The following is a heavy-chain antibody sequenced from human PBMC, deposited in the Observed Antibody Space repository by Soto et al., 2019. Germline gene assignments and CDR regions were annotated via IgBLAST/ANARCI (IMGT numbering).Heavy chain of an antibody. V-gene: IGHV3-9*01. D-gene: IGHD2-8*01. J-gene: IGHJ4*02. Sequence: EVQLVESGGDLVQPGRSLRLSCAASGFTFDNYAMHWVRQVPGKAPEWVSGISWNGGTTGYADSVEGRFTISRDSARNSLYLQMNSLRPEDTALYYCAKDVRDLWWGGGYFENWGQGTPVTVSS. CDR2: ISWNGGTT. CDR1: GFTFDNYA. CDR3: AKDVRDLWWGGGYFEN.